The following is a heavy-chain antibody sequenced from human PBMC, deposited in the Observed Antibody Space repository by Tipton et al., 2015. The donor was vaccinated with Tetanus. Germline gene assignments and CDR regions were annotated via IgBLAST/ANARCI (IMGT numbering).Heavy chain of an antibody. CDR2: VWYDGTRK. J-gene: IGHJ4*02. CDR3: ARERFLVWLGPLDC. V-gene: IGHV3-33*01. D-gene: IGHD3-3*01. Sequence: SLRLSCAASGFTFSTYGMHWVRQAPGKGLEWVALVWYDGTRKYYTESVEGRFTISRDNSKNTLYLQMDSLGVEDTGTYYCARERFLVWLGPLDCRGQGPRLTLSS. CDR1: GFTFSTYG.